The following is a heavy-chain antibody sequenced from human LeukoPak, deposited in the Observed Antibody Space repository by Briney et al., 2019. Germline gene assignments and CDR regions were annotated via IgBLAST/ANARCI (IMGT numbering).Heavy chain of an antibody. Sequence: PGGSLRLSCAASEFTFSNYWMSWVRQAPGKGLEWVAKIKQDGSEEYYVDSVKGRFTISRDNAKNSLFLQMNSLRVEDTAVYYCAKQLIAAAFDYWGQGTLVTVSS. CDR3: AKQLIAAAFDY. V-gene: IGHV3-7*03. D-gene: IGHD6-13*01. CDR2: IKQDGSEE. CDR1: EFTFSNYW. J-gene: IGHJ4*02.